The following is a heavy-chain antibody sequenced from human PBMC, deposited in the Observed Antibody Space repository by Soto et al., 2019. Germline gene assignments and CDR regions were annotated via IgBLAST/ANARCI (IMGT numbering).Heavy chain of an antibody. CDR3: ARDDSVYCSSTSCYGWDYYYAMDV. CDR1: GYTFTSYG. J-gene: IGHJ6*02. Sequence: ASVKVSCKASGYTFTSYGISWVRQAPGQGLEWMGWISAYNGNTNYAQKLQGRVTMTTDTSTSTAYMELRSLRSDDTAVYYCARDDSVYCSSTSCYGWDYYYAMDVWGQGTTVTVS. V-gene: IGHV1-18*01. CDR2: ISAYNGNT. D-gene: IGHD2-2*01.